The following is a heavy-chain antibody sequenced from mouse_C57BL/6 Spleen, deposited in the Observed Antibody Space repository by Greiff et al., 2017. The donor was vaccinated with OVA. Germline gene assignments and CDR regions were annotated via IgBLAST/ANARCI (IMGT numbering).Heavy chain of an antibody. CDR3: ARPLYYDYDGGRAMDY. CDR2: ISSGSSTI. CDR1: GFTFSDYG. J-gene: IGHJ4*01. D-gene: IGHD2-4*01. V-gene: IGHV5-17*01. Sequence: VQLKESGGGLVKPGGSLKLSCAASGFTFSDYGMHWVRQAPEKGLEWVAYISSGSSTIYYADTVKGRFTISRDNAKNTLFLQMTSLRSEDTAMYYCARPLYYDYDGGRAMDYWGQGTSVTVSS.